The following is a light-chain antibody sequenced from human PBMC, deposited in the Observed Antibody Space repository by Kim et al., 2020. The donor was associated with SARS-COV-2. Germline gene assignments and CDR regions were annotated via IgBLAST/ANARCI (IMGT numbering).Light chain of an antibody. CDR1: SGSVSPSYY. CDR3: VLYMGSGIWV. V-gene: IGLV8-61*01. Sequence: QTVVTQEPSFSVSPGGTVTLTCALSSGSVSPSYYPSWYQQTPGQAPRTLIYSTNSRSSGVPDRFSGSIVGNKAVLTITGAQAEDECDYYCVLYMGSGIWVFGGGTKVTVL. J-gene: IGLJ3*02. CDR2: STN.